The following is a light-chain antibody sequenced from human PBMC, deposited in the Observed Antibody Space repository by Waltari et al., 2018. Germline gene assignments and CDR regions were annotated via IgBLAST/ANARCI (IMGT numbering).Light chain of an antibody. V-gene: IGLV3-19*01. CDR2: GKY. CDR3: CSRCSSGSSVV. J-gene: IGLJ1*01. Sequence: SSELTQDPAVSVALGQTVRITCQGDRLRDHSGSWYQHKPGQAPVLFIYGKYDRPSWIPDRFSGSGSGNTASLTIAGAQAEDEADYYCCSRCSSGSSVVFGPGTKVSVL. CDR1: RLRDHS.